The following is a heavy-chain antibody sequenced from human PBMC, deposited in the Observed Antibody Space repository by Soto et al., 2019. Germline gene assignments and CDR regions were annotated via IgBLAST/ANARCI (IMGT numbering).Heavy chain of an antibody. CDR2: IYHSRST. D-gene: IGHD3-3*01. CDR3: AAGSGLPRYY. Sequence: QLQLQESGSGLVKPSQTLSLTCAVSGCSISSGGYSWSWIRQPPGKGLEWIGYIYHSRSTYSNSSLKRRVTVSVDRTKNQFSRELSSVTAADTAADYCAAGSGLPRYYWGQGTLVAVSS. CDR1: GCSISSGGYS. J-gene: IGHJ4*02. V-gene: IGHV4-30-2*01.